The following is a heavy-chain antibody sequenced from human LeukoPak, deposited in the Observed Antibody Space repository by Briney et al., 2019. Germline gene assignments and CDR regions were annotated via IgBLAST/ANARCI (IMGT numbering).Heavy chain of an antibody. CDR2: INPNSGGT. CDR1: GYTFTGYY. D-gene: IGHD3-22*01. Sequence: ASVKVSCKASGYTFTGYYMHWVRQAPGQGLEWMGWINPNSGGTNYAQKFQGRVTMTRDTSISTAYMELSRLRSDDTAVHYCARVPDSSGYYNWFDPCGQGTLVTVSS. V-gene: IGHV1-2*02. CDR3: ARVPDSSGYYNWFDP. J-gene: IGHJ5*02.